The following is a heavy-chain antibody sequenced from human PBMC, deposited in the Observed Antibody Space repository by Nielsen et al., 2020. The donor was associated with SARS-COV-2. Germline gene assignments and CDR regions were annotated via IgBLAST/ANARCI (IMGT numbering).Heavy chain of an antibody. CDR3: ARGVHYDILTGYYRDYYYYGMDV. CDR2: IIPILGIA. D-gene: IGHD3-9*01. V-gene: IGHV1-69*04. J-gene: IGHJ6*02. Sequence: WVRQAPGQGLEWMGRIIPILGIANYAQKFQGRVTITADKSTSTAYMELSSLRSEDTAVYYCARGVHYDILTGYYRDYYYYGMDVWGQGTTVTVSS.